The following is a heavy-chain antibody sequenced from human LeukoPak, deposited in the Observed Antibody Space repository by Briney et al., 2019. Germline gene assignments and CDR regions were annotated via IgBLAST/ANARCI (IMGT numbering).Heavy chain of an antibody. Sequence: SETLSLTRTVSGGSIGSYYWSWIRQPPGKALEWIGYIFHSGAANYHPSLKSRVTISIDTSENQFSLKLSSVTAADTAVYYCARKVYSFDVFDYWGQGTLVTVSS. CDR3: ARKVYSFDVFDY. D-gene: IGHD2-15*01. CDR2: IFHSGAA. J-gene: IGHJ4*02. V-gene: IGHV4-59*01. CDR1: GGSIGSYY.